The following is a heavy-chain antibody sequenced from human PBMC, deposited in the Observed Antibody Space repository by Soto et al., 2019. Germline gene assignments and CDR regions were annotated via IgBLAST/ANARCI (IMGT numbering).Heavy chain of an antibody. V-gene: IGHV4-59*01. D-gene: IGHD3-10*01. Sequence: TVSGGSTTSDYWSWIRQPPGKGLEWLGYIFHSLGAKYNPSLGSRGTISLDTSKSQLSLSLRSVTAADTAIYFCVRDLNGSGDYWGQGTLVTVSS. CDR2: IFHSLGA. CDR3: VRDLNGSGDY. CDR1: GGSTTSDY. J-gene: IGHJ4*02.